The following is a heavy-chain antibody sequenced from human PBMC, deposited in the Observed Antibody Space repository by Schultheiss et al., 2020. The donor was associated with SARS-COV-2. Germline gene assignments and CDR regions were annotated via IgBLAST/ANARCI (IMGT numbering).Heavy chain of an antibody. J-gene: IGHJ4*02. V-gene: IGHV1-2*02. CDR3: ARKRAVIVTPGLDY. CDR1: GYIFTGYY. Sequence: ASVKVSCKASGYIFTGYYIHWVRQAPGQGLEWMGWINPNSGGTNYAQKFQGRVTMTRDTSTSTVYMELSRLKSDDTAVYYCARKRAVIVTPGLDYWGQGTLVTVSS. CDR2: INPNSGGT. D-gene: IGHD4-17*01.